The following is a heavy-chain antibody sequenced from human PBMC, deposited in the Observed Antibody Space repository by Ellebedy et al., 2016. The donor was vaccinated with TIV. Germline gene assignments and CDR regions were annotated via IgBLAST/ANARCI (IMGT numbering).Heavy chain of an antibody. J-gene: IGHJ4*02. Sequence: GESLKISCQTSGYSFSKHWIAWVRQMPGKGLEWMGFIYPDDSDARYSPSFQGLVTISSDKSISTAFLQWSGLKASDTAIYYCARLRDALADELDFWGQGTLVTV. CDR3: ARLRDALADELDF. D-gene: IGHD6-19*01. V-gene: IGHV5-51*01. CDR1: GYSFSKHW. CDR2: IYPDDSDA.